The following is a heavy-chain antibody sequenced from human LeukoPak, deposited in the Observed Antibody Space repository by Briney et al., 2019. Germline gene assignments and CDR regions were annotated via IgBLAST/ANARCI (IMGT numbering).Heavy chain of an antibody. D-gene: IGHD3-3*01. CDR3: AKSWSGYYHYYMDV. V-gene: IGHV3-30*02. J-gene: IGHJ6*03. CDR1: GFSFRTYA. CDR2: IGNDGTNR. Sequence: GGSLRLSCAASGFSFRTYAMHWVRQAPGKGLEWVASIGNDGTNRNHVDPVKGRFTISRDNSKNTVFLQMDSLRPEDTAIYYCAKSWSGYYHYYMDVWGTGTTVTVSS.